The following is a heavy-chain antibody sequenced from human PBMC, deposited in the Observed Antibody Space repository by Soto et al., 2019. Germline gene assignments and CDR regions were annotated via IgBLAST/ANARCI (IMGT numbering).Heavy chain of an antibody. V-gene: IGHV3-48*02. J-gene: IGHJ4*02. D-gene: IGHD3-9*01. CDR2: ISSSSSTI. CDR3: ARDNKNFDWLLPAA. CDR1: GFTFSSYS. Sequence: ESGGGLVQPGGSLRLSCAASGFTFSSYSMNWVRQAPGKGLEWVSYISSSSSTIYYADSVKGRFTISRDNAKNSLYLQMNSLRDEDTAVYYCARDNKNFDWLLPAAWGQGTLVTVSS.